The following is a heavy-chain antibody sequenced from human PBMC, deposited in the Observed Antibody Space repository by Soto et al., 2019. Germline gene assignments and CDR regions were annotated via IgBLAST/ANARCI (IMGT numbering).Heavy chain of an antibody. CDR1: GGTFSSYA. CDR2: IIPIFGTA. J-gene: IGHJ4*02. V-gene: IGHV1-69*13. CDR3: AIYSWGEYYDILTGYYKLGPFDY. Sequence: SVKVSCKASGGTFSSYAISWVRQAPGQGLEWMGGIIPIFGTANYAQKFQGRVTITADESTSTAYMELSSLRSEDTAVYYCAIYSWGEYYDILTGYYKLGPFDYWGQGTLVTVSS. D-gene: IGHD3-9*01.